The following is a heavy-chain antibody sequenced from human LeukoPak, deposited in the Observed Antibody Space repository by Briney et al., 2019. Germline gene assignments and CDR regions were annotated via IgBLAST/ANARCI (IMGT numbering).Heavy chain of an antibody. J-gene: IGHJ4*02. Sequence: GASVKVSCKASGYTFSKFGISWVRQAPGQGLEWMGWISAYNGDTNCAQEFQGRITMTIDTSTNTAYMELRGLKSDDTAVYYCARESLRPTWGQGTLVTVSS. V-gene: IGHV1-18*01. CDR3: ARESLRPT. D-gene: IGHD5-12*01. CDR2: ISAYNGDT. CDR1: GYTFSKFG.